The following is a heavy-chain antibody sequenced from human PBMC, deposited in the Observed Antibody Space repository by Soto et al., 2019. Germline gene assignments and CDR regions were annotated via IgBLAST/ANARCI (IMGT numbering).Heavy chain of an antibody. V-gene: IGHV4-39*07. CDR1: GGSISSSSYY. D-gene: IGHD2-15*01. CDR3: AREKGYCSGGSCYSYNWFDP. Sequence: PSETLSLTCTVSGGSISSSSYYWGWIRQPPGKGLEWIGSIYYSGSTYYNPSLKSRVTISVDTSKNQFSLKLSSVTAADTAVYYCAREKGYCSGGSCYSYNWFDPWGQGPLVTV. J-gene: IGHJ5*02. CDR2: IYYSGST.